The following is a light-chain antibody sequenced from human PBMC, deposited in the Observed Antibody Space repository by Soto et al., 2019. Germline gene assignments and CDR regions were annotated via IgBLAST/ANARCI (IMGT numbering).Light chain of an antibody. CDR1: QSVSSY. CDR3: QQYDDWPET. V-gene: IGKV3-15*01. Sequence: EKVMTQSPATLSVSPGERATLSCRASQSVSSYLAWYQQKPGQAPRLLIYDASTRATGVPARFSGSGSGTEFTLTISSLQSEDLAVYYCQQYDDWPETFGQGTKVESK. CDR2: DAS. J-gene: IGKJ1*01.